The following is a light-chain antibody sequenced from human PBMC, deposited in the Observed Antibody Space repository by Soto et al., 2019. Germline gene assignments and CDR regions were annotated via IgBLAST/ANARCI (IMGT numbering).Light chain of an antibody. CDR2: GAS. CDR1: QTVSNRY. J-gene: IGKJ4*02. CDR3: QQYGALPPT. V-gene: IGKV3-20*01. Sequence: EIALTQFPGALSLSPGERVTLSCRASQTVSNRYLAWYQQKRGQAPKLLIYGASNRATGIPNRFSGSGSGTDFTLTISRLEPEDFAVYYCQQYGALPPTFGGGTKVEIK.